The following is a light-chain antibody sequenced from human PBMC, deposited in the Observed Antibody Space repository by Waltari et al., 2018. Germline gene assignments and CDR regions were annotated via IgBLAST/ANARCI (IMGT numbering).Light chain of an antibody. CDR2: GLN. Sequence: QFVVTQTLSASGTPGQTVIMTCSGSMSNVGSNTVNWYQQVPGRAPKLVIGGLNHRPSGGPDRFSASKSGTTASLAIRGLQSEDEADYYCAVWDDVLNCHVFGSGSKVTVL. J-gene: IGLJ1*01. V-gene: IGLV1-44*01. CDR1: MSNVGSNT. CDR3: AVWDDVLNCHV.